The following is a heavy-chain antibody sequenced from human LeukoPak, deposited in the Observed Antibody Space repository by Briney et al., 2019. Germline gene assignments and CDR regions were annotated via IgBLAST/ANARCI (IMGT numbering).Heavy chain of an antibody. CDR2: IFHTGST. D-gene: IGHD3-10*01. CDR3: ARELWFANAPGSWLDP. Sequence: PSQTLSLTCVVSGDSISSGAYSWSWIRQPPGKGLEWVGYIFHTGSTFYNLSLKTRVTISVDNSKNQFSLRLSSVTAADTAVYYCARELWFANAPGSWLDPWGQGTLVTVSS. CDR1: GDSISSGAYS. V-gene: IGHV4-30-2*01. J-gene: IGHJ5*02.